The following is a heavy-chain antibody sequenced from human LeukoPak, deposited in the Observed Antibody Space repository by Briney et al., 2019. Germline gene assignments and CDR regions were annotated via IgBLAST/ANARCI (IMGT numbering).Heavy chain of an antibody. Sequence: PGGSLRLSCAASGFTFSSYAMSWVRQPPGKGLEWIGEINHSGGTNYNPSLKSRVTISVDTSKNQFSLKLSSVTAADTAVYYYARGESSDCSSTSCYLFDYWGQGTPVTVSS. CDR1: GFTFSSYA. D-gene: IGHD2-2*01. V-gene: IGHV4-34*01. CDR3: ARGESSDCSSTSCYLFDY. J-gene: IGHJ4*02. CDR2: INHSGGT.